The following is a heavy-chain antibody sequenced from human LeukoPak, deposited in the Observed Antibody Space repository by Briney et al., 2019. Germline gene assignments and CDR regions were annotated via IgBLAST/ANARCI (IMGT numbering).Heavy chain of an antibody. CDR1: GFTLSSYS. CDR2: ISSSSTHI. Sequence: AGSLRLSCAASGFTLSSYSMNWVRQAPGKGLEWVSYISSSSTHIYYADSVKGRFTISRDNARNSLYLQMNSLRAEDTAIYYCARSEHSSSSFDYWGQGTLVTVSS. CDR3: ARSEHSSSSFDY. D-gene: IGHD6-6*01. V-gene: IGHV3-21*01. J-gene: IGHJ4*02.